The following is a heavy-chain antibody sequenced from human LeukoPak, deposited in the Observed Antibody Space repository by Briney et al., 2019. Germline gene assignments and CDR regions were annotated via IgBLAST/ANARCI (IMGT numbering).Heavy chain of an antibody. CDR3: VAARIDWGRNWFDP. Sequence: GASVKVSCKVSGDIITELAIHWVRQAPGKGLEWMGGFDPEDGETTYAQKFQGRVSMTEDTSTDTAYMEVSSLESDDTAVYYCVAARIDWGRNWFDPRGQGTLLIVSS. CDR2: FDPEDGET. D-gene: IGHD3-9*01. V-gene: IGHV1-24*01. CDR1: GDIITELA. J-gene: IGHJ5*02.